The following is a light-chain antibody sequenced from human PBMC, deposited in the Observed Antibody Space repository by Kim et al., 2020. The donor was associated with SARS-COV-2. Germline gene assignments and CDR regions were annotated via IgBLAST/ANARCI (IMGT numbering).Light chain of an antibody. V-gene: IGKV3-15*01. CDR1: QSLSSS. CDR3: QQYSNWWT. Sequence: EIVMTQSPATLSVSPGERATLSCRTSQSLSSSLAWYQQKPGQAPRLLIYDASTRATGIPARFSGSGSGTEFTLTISSLQSEDFAVYYCQQYSNWWTFGQGTKVEIK. CDR2: DAS. J-gene: IGKJ1*01.